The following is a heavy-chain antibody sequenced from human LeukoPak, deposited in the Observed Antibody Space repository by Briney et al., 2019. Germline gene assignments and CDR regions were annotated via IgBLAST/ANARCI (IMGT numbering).Heavy chain of an antibody. CDR3: AKDIHRGMRIAAAFDY. V-gene: IGHV3-74*01. D-gene: IGHD6-13*01. J-gene: IGHJ4*02. CDR2: INNDGSNT. Sequence: GGSLRLSCEASGFTFSSYWMHWVRQAPGKGLVWVSRINNDGSNTIYADSVKGRFTVSRDNAKNSLYLQMNSLRAEDMALYYCAKDIHRGMRIAAAFDYWGQGTLVTVSS. CDR1: GFTFSSYW.